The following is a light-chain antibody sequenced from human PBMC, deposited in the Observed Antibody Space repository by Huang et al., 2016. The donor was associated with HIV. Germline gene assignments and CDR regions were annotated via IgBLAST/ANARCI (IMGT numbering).Light chain of an antibody. CDR1: QDIGTS. V-gene: IGKV1-13*02. CDR3: QQLHSYPIT. Sequence: AVQLTQSPSSLSTSVGDSVIISCRASQDIGTSLAWYQQKTGRAPKLLISGASTLHTGVPSRFSGDSAGTYFTLFISNLQPEDFVTYYCQQLHSYPITFGQGTRLDIK. J-gene: IGKJ5*01. CDR2: GAS.